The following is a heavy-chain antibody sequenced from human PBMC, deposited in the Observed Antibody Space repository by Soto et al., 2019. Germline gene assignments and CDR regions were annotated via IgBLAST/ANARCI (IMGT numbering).Heavy chain of an antibody. J-gene: IGHJ6*02. V-gene: IGHV5-10-1*01. Sequence: PGESLKISCKVSSYSFTSYWIRSLRQMPGKALEWLVGMDPSDSYTNYSPTCQGHVTISAAKSISTAYLQWSSQQASDTAMFDCASPLMAWGENYYSYGKDVWGEGT. CDR3: ASPLMAWGENYYSYGKDV. D-gene: IGHD3-10*01. CDR1: SYSFTSYW. CDR2: MDPSDSYT.